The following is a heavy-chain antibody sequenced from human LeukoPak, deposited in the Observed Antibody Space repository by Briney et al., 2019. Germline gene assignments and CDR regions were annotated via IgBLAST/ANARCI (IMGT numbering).Heavy chain of an antibody. D-gene: IGHD3-9*01. CDR2: ISSDGSST. J-gene: IGHJ5*02. CDR3: VRAFTTGYQNWFDP. Sequence: GGSLRLSCAASGFTFNSYYMHWVRQAPEKGLVWVSRISSDGSSTIYADSVKGRFTISRDNAKNALYLEMNSLRAEDTAVYFCVRAFTTGYQNWFDPWGQGTLVTVSS. V-gene: IGHV3-74*01. CDR1: GFTFNSYY.